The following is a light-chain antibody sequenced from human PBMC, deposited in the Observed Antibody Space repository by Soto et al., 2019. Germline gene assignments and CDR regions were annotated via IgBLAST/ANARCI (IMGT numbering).Light chain of an antibody. CDR2: DVS. CDR1: SSDVGGYNY. V-gene: IGLV2-14*01. CDR3: SSYTSSSTP. Sequence: QSALTQPASVSGSPGQSITISCTGTSSDVGGYNYVSWYQQHPGKAPKLMIYDVSNRPSGVSNRFSGSKSGNTASLTISGLQAEDEADYYCSSYTSSSTPFGRGTKLTVL. J-gene: IGLJ2*01.